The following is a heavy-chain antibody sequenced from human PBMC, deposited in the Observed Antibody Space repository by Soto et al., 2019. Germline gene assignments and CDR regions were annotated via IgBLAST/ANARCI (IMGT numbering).Heavy chain of an antibody. J-gene: IGHJ4*02. CDR3: AKTEITMVRGPEGSAFDY. D-gene: IGHD3-10*01. V-gene: IGHV3-23*01. Sequence: PGGSLRLSCAASGFTFSSYAISWVRQAPGKGLEWVSAISGSGGSTYYADSVKGRFTISRDNSKNTLYLQMNSLRAEDTAVYYCAKTEITMVRGPEGSAFDYWGQGTLVTVSS. CDR2: ISGSGGST. CDR1: GFTFSSYA.